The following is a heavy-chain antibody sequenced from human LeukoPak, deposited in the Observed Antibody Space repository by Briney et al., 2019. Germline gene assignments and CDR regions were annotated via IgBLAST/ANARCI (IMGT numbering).Heavy chain of an antibody. J-gene: IGHJ4*02. CDR3: ARLGVAGSSGWGVPSDY. Sequence: GGSLRLSCAASGFTFSSYWMSWVRQAPGKGLEWVANIKQDGSEKYYVDSVKGRFTISRDNAKNSLYLQMNSLRAEDTAVYYCARLGVAGSSGWGVPSDYWGQGTLVTVSS. CDR1: GFTFSSYW. D-gene: IGHD6-19*01. V-gene: IGHV3-7*01. CDR2: IKQDGSEK.